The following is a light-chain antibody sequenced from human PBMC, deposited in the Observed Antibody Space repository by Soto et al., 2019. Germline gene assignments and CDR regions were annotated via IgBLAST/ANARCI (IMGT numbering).Light chain of an antibody. Sequence: QSALTQPPSASGSPGQSVAISCTGTSSDVGGYNYVSWYQQHPGKAPKLMIYEVNKRPSGVPDGFSGSKSGNTASLTVSGLQAEDEADYYCSSYAGSSHVFGTGTKVTVL. CDR2: EVN. V-gene: IGLV2-8*01. CDR1: SSDVGGYNY. CDR3: SSYAGSSHV. J-gene: IGLJ1*01.